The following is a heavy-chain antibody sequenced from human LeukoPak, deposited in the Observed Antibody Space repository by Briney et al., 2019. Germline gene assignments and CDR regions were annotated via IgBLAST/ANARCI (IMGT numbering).Heavy chain of an antibody. CDR2: ISSSGSTI. V-gene: IGHV3-48*03. J-gene: IGHJ4*02. CDR1: GFTFSSYE. CDR3: ARTLRVWFGELPTPNFDY. Sequence: GGSLRLPCAASGFTFSSYEMNWVRQAPGKGLEWVSYISSSGSTIYYADSVKGRFTISRDNAKNSLYLRMNSLRAEDTAVYYCARTLRVWFGELPTPNFDYWGQGTLVTVSS. D-gene: IGHD3-10*01.